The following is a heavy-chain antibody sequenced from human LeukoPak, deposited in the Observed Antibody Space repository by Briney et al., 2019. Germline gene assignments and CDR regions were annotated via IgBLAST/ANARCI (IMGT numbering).Heavy chain of an antibody. Sequence: GGSLRLSCEGSGFTFNNYAMNWVRQAPGKGLEWVSGVSGRGSSTYYADSVKGRFTISRDNSQNTVYLQMKSLRAEDTAIYFCAKYTTPYYFDYWGQGILVTVSS. CDR2: VSGRGSST. V-gene: IGHV3-23*01. CDR1: GFTFNNYA. J-gene: IGHJ4*02. D-gene: IGHD1-1*01. CDR3: AKYTTPYYFDY.